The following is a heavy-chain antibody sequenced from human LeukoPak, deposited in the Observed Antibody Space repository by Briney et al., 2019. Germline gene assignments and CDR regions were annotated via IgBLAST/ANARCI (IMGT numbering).Heavy chain of an antibody. J-gene: IGHJ4*02. D-gene: IGHD3-22*01. Sequence: SETLSLTCTVSVGSISSYYWSWIRQPPGKGLEWIGYIYYSGSTNYNPSLKSRVTISVDTSKNQFSLKLSSVTAADTAVYYCAGSYYYDSSSIDYWGQGTLVTVSS. CDR2: IYYSGST. CDR1: VGSISSYY. V-gene: IGHV4-59*01. CDR3: AGSYYYDSSSIDY.